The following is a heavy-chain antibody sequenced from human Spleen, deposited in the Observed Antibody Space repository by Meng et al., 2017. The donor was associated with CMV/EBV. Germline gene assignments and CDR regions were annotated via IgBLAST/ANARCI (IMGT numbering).Heavy chain of an antibody. CDR1: GITFSGYG. CDR2: IRYDGSSK. J-gene: IGHJ3*02. D-gene: IGHD4-23*01. Sequence: GESLKISCAASGITFSGYGMHWVRQAPGKGLEWVAFIRYDGSSKYYGDSEKGRFTISRENARNSLYLQMNSLRAGDTAVYYCVRGGVNGGNALGNAYDIWGQGTLVTVSS. CDR3: VRGGVNGGNALGNAYDI. V-gene: IGHV3-30*02.